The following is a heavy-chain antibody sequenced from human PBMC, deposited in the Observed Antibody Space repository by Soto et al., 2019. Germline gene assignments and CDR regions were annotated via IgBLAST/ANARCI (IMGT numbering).Heavy chain of an antibody. CDR3: AISYRGRNIDV. D-gene: IGHD1-26*01. J-gene: IGHJ6*02. V-gene: IGHV5-51*01. CDR1: GYSFTTYW. Sequence: EVKLVQSGAEVKEPGESLKISCKGSGYSFTTYWIAWVRQMPGKGLEWMGIIYPGDSDTRYSPSFQGQVIISADKCISAAYLQWSSLKASYSAMYYCAISYRGRNIDVWGHGTTVTGSS. CDR2: IYPGDSDT.